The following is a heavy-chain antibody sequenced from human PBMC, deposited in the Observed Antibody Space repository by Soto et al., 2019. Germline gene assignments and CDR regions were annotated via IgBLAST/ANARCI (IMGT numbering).Heavy chain of an antibody. D-gene: IGHD1-1*01. Sequence: GGSLRLSCVASGFTFRNHDMNWVRQPPGKGLEYVANINGPATSTSYADAVKGRFAISRDNSKDTLYLELNSLRVEDTAVYYCVKDPNWEWGYWGQGXLLTVYS. V-gene: IGHV3-23*01. J-gene: IGHJ4*02. CDR3: VKDPNWEWGY. CDR1: GFTFRNHD. CDR2: INGPATST.